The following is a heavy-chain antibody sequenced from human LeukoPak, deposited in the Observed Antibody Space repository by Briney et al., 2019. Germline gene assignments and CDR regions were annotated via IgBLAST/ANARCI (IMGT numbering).Heavy chain of an antibody. J-gene: IGHJ3*01. Sequence: SGGSLRLSCAASGFTVTSTYMSWVRQAPGKGLEWVSMIFNSGGTQYADSVKGRLTVSRDDSKNTLYLQLNSLRDEDTAVYYCARYSVTTGPSSRGAFDFWGQGTMVTVSS. V-gene: IGHV3-53*01. D-gene: IGHD2-8*01. CDR2: IFNSGGT. CDR3: ARYSVTTGPSSRGAFDF. CDR1: GFTVTSTY.